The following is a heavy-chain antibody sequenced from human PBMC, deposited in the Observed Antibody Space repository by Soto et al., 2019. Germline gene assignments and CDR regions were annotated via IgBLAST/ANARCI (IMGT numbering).Heavy chain of an antibody. Sequence: PGGSLRLSCAASGFTFSSYGMHWVRQAPGKGLEWVAVISGNGDKKYYPDSVKGRFSISRDNSKNTLYLQMNSLRPEDTAVYYCVSRVPHGTYGAPYFHHWGQALWSPSPQ. J-gene: IGHJ1*01. CDR3: VSRVPHGTYGAPYFHH. CDR2: ISGNGDKK. D-gene: IGHD1-26*01. V-gene: IGHV3-30*03. CDR1: GFTFSSYG.